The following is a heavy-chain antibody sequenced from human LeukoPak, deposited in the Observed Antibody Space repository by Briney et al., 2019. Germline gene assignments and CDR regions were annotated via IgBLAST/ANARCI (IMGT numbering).Heavy chain of an antibody. D-gene: IGHD1-26*01. CDR3: ARQRGSYSFDY. Sequence: GASVKVSCKASGGTFSSYAISWVRQAPGQGLEWMGRIIPIFGTANYAQKFQGRVTMTRDTSTSTDYMELSSLRSEDTAMYFCARQRGSYSFDYWGQGTLVAVSS. J-gene: IGHJ4*02. CDR2: IIPIFGTA. V-gene: IGHV1-69*05. CDR1: GGTFSSYA.